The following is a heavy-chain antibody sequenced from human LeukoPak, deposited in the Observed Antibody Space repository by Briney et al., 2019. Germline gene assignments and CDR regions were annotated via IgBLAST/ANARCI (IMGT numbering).Heavy chain of an antibody. Sequence: PGGSLRLSCAASGFIFSPSAIHWVRQASGKGLEWVGRIRNKANDYATAYTASMKGRFTISRDNAKNTLYLQMNSLTAEDTAVYYCARSDWFDPWGQGTLVTVSS. V-gene: IGHV3-73*01. J-gene: IGHJ5*02. CDR1: GFIFSPSA. CDR3: ARSDWFDP. CDR2: IRNKANDYAT.